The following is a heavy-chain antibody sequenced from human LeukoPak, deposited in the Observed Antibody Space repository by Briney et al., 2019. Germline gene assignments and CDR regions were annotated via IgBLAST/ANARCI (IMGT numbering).Heavy chain of an antibody. J-gene: IGHJ6*02. Sequence: ASVKVSCKASGYTFIRYDIHWVRQAPGQGLEWMGWITPNSGGTNYAQKFQGRVTMTRDTSISTAYMDLSRLRSDDTAFYYCARVNLYSIHYGLDVWGQGTTVTVSS. CDR2: ITPNSGGT. D-gene: IGHD6-13*01. CDR1: GYTFIRYD. V-gene: IGHV1-2*02. CDR3: ARVNLYSIHYGLDV.